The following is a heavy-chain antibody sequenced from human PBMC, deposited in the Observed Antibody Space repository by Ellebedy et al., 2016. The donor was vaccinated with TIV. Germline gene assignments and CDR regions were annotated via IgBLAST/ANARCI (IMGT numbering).Heavy chain of an antibody. J-gene: IGHJ4*02. CDR3: ARDKAGVGATKLDY. V-gene: IGHV3-7*01. Sequence: GGSLRLSXAASGFTFSNFWMSWVRQAPGKGLEWVANIKEDGGEKYYVDSVKGRFTVSRDNDKNSLYLQMNSLRVEDTAVYYCARDKAGVGATKLDYWGQGTLVTVSS. CDR1: GFTFSNFW. CDR2: IKEDGGEK. D-gene: IGHD1-26*01.